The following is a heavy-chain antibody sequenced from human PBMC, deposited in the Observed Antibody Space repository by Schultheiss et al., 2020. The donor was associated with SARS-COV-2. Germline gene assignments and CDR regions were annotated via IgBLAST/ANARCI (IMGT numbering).Heavy chain of an antibody. D-gene: IGHD3-22*01. Sequence: SETLSLTCAVYGGSFSGYYWSWIRQPAGKGLEWIGYIYYSGSTNYNPSLKSRVTISVDTSKNQFSLKLSSVTAADTAVYYCARQAYYYDSSGYYARDAFDIWGQGTMVTVSS. J-gene: IGHJ3*02. CDR3: ARQAYYYDSSGYYARDAFDI. V-gene: IGHV4-59*08. CDR2: IYYSGST. CDR1: GGSFSGYY.